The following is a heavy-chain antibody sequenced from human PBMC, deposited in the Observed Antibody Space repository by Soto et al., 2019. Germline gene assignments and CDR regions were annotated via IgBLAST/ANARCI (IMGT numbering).Heavy chain of an antibody. CDR2: INPNSGGT. V-gene: IGHV1-2*04. Sequence: GASVKVSCKASGYTFTGYYMHWVRQAPGQGLEWMGWINPNSGGTNYAQKFQGWVTMTRDTSISTAYMELSRLRSDDTAVYYCARAGITMVRGVKEPYYYYGMDVWGQGTTVTVSS. CDR1: GYTFTGYY. J-gene: IGHJ6*02. CDR3: ARAGITMVRGVKEPYYYYGMDV. D-gene: IGHD3-10*01.